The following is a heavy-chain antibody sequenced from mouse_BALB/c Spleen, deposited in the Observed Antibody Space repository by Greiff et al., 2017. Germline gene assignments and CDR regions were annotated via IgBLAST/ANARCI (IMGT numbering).Heavy chain of an antibody. CDR2: IYPGDGDT. Sequence: VQGVESGAELVRPGSSVKISCKASGYAFSSYWMNWVKQRPGQGLEWIGQIYPGDGDTNYNGKFKGKATLTADKSSSTAYMQLSSLTSEDSAVYFCARRRGTTVVASFDYWGQGTTLTVSS. D-gene: IGHD1-1*01. V-gene: IGHV1-80*01. CDR1: GYAFSSYW. J-gene: IGHJ2*01. CDR3: ARRRGTTVVASFDY.